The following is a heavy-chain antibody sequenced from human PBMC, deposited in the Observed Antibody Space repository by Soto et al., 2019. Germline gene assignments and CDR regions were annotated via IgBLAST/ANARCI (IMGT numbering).Heavy chain of an antibody. CDR3: ARAIRGYGTYGGY. V-gene: IGHV3-11*04. CDR1: GFKFSDYD. CDR2: ITQSGHAT. J-gene: IGHJ4*02. Sequence: QVQLVESGGDLVKPGGSLRLSCAASGFKFSDYDMSWIRQTPGKGLEWVSYITQSGHATEYADSVRGRFTISRDNNKNSLYLQMNSLRVEDTGVYYCARAIRGYGTYGGYLGQGTLVTVSS. D-gene: IGHD5-12*01.